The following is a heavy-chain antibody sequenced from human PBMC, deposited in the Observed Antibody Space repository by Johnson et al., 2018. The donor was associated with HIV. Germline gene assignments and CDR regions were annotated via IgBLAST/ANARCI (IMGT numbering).Heavy chain of an antibody. D-gene: IGHD6-19*01. CDR3: AREVRKAVAGNFDI. CDR1: GFTVSSNY. CDR2: IYSGGST. V-gene: IGHV3-53*01. Sequence: EVQLVESGGGVVQPGGSLRLSCAASGFTVSSNYMSWVRQAPGKGLEWVSVIYSGGSTYYADSVKGRFTISRDNSKNTLYLQMNSLRAEDTAVYYCAREVRKAVAGNFDIWGQGTMVTVSS. J-gene: IGHJ3*02.